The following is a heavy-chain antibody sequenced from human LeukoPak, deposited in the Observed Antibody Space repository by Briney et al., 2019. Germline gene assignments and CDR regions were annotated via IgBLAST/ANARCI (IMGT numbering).Heavy chain of an antibody. CDR1: GGSISSSSYY. J-gene: IGHJ5*02. V-gene: IGHV4-39*01. CDR3: ARRESYNWFDP. Sequence: SETLSLTCTVSGGSISSSSYYWGWIRQPPGKGLEWLGSIYYSGSTYYNPSLKSRVTISVDTSKNQFSLKLSSVTAADTAVYYCARRESYNWFDPWGQGTLATVSS. CDR2: IYYSGST.